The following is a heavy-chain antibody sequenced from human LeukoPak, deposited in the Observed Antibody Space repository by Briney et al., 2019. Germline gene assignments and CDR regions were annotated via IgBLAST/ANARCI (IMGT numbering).Heavy chain of an antibody. Sequence: PSETLSLTCTVSGGSISSGGYYWSWIRQHPGKGLEWIGYIYYSGSTCYNPSLKSRVTISVDTSKNQFSLKLSSVTAADTAVYYCARGGYCSGGSCYSGVYYYYGMDVWGQGTTVTVSS. D-gene: IGHD2-15*01. J-gene: IGHJ6*02. CDR2: IYYSGST. CDR1: GGSISSGGYY. V-gene: IGHV4-31*03. CDR3: ARGGYCSGGSCYSGVYYYYGMDV.